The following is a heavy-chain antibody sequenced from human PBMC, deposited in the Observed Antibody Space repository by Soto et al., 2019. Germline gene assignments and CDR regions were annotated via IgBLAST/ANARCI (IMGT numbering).Heavy chain of an antibody. J-gene: IGHJ4*02. CDR2: IFYDGRT. CDR3: AREERSVYYVADY. V-gene: IGHV4-31*03. Sequence: QVQLQETGPGLVKPSQTLSLTCTVSGYSISSGGYYWSWIRQFPGRGLEWIGYIFYDGRTGYNPSLKSRISISVDSSKNQFSLRFSSVTAADTAVYFCAREERSVYYVADYWGQGTLVTVSS. CDR1: GYSISSGGYY. D-gene: IGHD3-3*01.